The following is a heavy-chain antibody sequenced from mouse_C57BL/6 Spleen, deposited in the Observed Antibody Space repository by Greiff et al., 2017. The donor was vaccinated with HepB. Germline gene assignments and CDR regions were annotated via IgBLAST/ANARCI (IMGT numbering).Heavy chain of an antibody. D-gene: IGHD1-1*02. CDR3: ARKLWPSSFDY. CDR2: IDPSDSYT. Sequence: QVQLQQPGAELVKPGASVKLSCKASGYTFTSYWMQWVKQRPGQGLEWIGEIDPSDSYTNYNQKFKGKATLTVDTSSSTAYMQLSSLTSEDSAVYYCARKLWPSSFDYWGQGTTLTVSS. V-gene: IGHV1-50*01. J-gene: IGHJ2*01. CDR1: GYTFTSYW.